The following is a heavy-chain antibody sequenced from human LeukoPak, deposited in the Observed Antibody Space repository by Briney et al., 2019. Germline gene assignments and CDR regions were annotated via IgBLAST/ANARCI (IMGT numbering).Heavy chain of an antibody. Sequence: ASVKVSCKASGYTFTNYAIHWVRQAPGQRLEWMGWINAGNGNTKYLERFQGRVTITRDTSASTAFMELSSLRYEDTAVYYCARDLGYCSSTSCRVWFDPWGQGTLVTVSS. V-gene: IGHV1-3*01. J-gene: IGHJ5*02. CDR3: ARDLGYCSSTSCRVWFDP. D-gene: IGHD2-2*01. CDR2: INAGNGNT. CDR1: GYTFTNYA.